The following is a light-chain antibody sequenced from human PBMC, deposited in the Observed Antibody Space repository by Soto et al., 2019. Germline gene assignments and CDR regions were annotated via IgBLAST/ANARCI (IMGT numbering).Light chain of an antibody. CDR3: SAYQGTSYV. CDR1: SSDVGGYNF. V-gene: IGLV2-8*01. J-gene: IGLJ1*01. Sequence: QSVVAQPPFSSGCARQSGTSCCTATSSDVGGYNFVSWYQQHAGKVPRLMIYEVNKRPSGVPDRFSGSKSGNTASLTVSGLQPEDEADYYCSAYQGTSYVFGTWT. CDR2: EVN.